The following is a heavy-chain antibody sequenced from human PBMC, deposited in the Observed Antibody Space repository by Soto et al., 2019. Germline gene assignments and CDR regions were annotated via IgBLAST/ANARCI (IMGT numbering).Heavy chain of an antibody. J-gene: IGHJ4*01. CDR1: GFTFTSQA. Sequence: EVQLLESGGGLVQPGGSLRLSCAASGFTFTSQAMSWVRQAPGKGLEWVAGVSKSGDGTYYTDSVKGRFSISRDNSKNTLHLQMNSLRAEDTAVYYCVKGISYPDYGGQGTLVTVSS. V-gene: IGHV3-23*01. D-gene: IGHD3-10*01. CDR3: VKGISYPDY. CDR2: VSKSGDGT.